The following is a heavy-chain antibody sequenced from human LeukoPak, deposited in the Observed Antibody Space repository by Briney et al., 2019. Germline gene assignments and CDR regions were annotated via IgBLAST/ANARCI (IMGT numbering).Heavy chain of an antibody. CDR2: ISYDGSNK. V-gene: IGHV3-30*18. Sequence: RGSLRLSCAASGFTFSSYGMHLVRQAPGKGLEWVAVISYDGSNKYYADSVKGRFTISRDNSKNTLYLQMNSLRAEDTAVYYCAKSFKYCTNGVCFSSNFDYWGQGTLVTVSS. CDR1: GFTFSSYG. D-gene: IGHD2-8*01. J-gene: IGHJ4*02. CDR3: AKSFKYCTNGVCFSSNFDY.